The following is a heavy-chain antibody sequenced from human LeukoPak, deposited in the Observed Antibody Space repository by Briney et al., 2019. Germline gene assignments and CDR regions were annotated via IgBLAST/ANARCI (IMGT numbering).Heavy chain of an antibody. CDR1: GFTFSSYA. D-gene: IGHD2-15*01. Sequence: GGTLRLSCAVSGFTFSSYAMSCVRHAPGKGLEWGLAMSGSGGSTFYADSVKGRFTISRDNSKNTPSLQMNRLTAGDTAVYYCLGYCSGGNCYSGGYWGQGTLVTVSS. CDR2: MSGSGGST. V-gene: IGHV3-23*01. J-gene: IGHJ4*02. CDR3: LGYCSGGNCYSGGY.